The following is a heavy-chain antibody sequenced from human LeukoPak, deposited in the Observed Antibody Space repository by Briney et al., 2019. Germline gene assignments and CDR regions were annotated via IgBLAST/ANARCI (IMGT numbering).Heavy chain of an antibody. D-gene: IGHD3-10*01. Sequence: GESLKISCKGSGYSFTSYWIGWVRQMPGKGLEWMGIIYPDDSDTRYSPSFKGQVTISADKSIMTAYLQWSSLKASDTAMYYCARRPLLLWAFDIWGQGTMVTVSS. CDR1: GYSFTSYW. CDR2: IYPDDSDT. V-gene: IGHV5-51*01. CDR3: ARRPLLLWAFDI. J-gene: IGHJ3*02.